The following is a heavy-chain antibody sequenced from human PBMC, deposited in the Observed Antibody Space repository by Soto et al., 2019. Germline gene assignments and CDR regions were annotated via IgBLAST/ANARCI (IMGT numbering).Heavy chain of an antibody. V-gene: IGHV3-23*01. CDR2: ISGSGGST. J-gene: IGHJ5*02. CDR3: AKDGHSSGWYRYNWFDP. Sequence: EVQLLESGGGLVQPGGSLRLSCAASGFTFSSYAMSWVRQAPGKGLEWVSAISGSGGSTYYADSVKGRFTISRDNSKNTLYLQMNSLRVEDTAVYYCAKDGHSSGWYRYNWFDPWGQGTLVTVSS. CDR1: GFTFSSYA. D-gene: IGHD6-19*01.